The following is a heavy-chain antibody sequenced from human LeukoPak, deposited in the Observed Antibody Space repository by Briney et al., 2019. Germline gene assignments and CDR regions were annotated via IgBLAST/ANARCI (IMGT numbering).Heavy chain of an antibody. D-gene: IGHD3-16*01. CDR3: ARGTDDSFGWFDP. CDR2: IWYDGSNK. J-gene: IGHJ5*02. Sequence: GGSLRLSCAASGFTFSSYGMYWVRQAPGKGLDWVAVIWYDGSNKNYADSVKGRFTISRDNSKNTLYQQMNSLRAEDTAVYYCARGTDDSFGWFDPWGQGTLVTVSS. CDR1: GFTFSSYG. V-gene: IGHV3-33*01.